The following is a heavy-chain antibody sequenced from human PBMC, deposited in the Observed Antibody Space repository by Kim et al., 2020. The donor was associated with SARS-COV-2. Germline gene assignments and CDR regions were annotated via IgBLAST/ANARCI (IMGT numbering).Heavy chain of an antibody. CDR3: ARQKSRVTVLRFLPLNFDY. J-gene: IGHJ4*02. CDR2: IYYSGST. V-gene: IGHV4-39*01. D-gene: IGHD3-3*01. Sequence: SETLSLTCTVSGGSISSSSYYWGWIRQPPGKGLEWIGSIYYSGSTYYNPSLKSRVTISVDTSKNQFSLKLSSVTAADTAVYYCARQKSRVTVLRFLPLNFDYWGQGTLVTVSS. CDR1: GGSISSSSYY.